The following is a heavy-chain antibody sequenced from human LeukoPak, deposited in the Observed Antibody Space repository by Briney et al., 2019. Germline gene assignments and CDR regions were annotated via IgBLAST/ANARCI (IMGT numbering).Heavy chain of an antibody. CDR1: GGSISSGSYY. V-gene: IGHV4-61*02. J-gene: IGHJ3*02. CDR2: IYTSGST. Sequence: PSETLSLTCTVSGGSISSGSYYWSWIRQPAGKGLEWIGRIYTSGSTNYNPSLKSRVTISVDTSKNQFSLKLSSVTAADTAVYYCARAGHWGFSGAFDIWGQGTMVTVSS. CDR3: ARAGHWGFSGAFDI. D-gene: IGHD7-27*01.